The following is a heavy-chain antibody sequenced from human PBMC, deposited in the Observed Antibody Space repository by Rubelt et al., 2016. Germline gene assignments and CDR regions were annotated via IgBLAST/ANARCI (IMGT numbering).Heavy chain of an antibody. D-gene: IGHD3/OR15-3a*01. CDR2: IYYSGNT. J-gene: IGHJ3*02. CDR3: AGGLDFGSAFDI. V-gene: IGHV4-59*01. CDR1: GDSISVYY. Sequence: QVQLQESGPGLVKPSETLSLTCTVSGDSISVYYWSWIRQPPGKGLEWIGHIYYSGNTYYNPSLKSRVTMSTEPSKKQFSLRLTSGTAADTAVYYCAGGLDFGSAFDIWGQGTMVTVSS.